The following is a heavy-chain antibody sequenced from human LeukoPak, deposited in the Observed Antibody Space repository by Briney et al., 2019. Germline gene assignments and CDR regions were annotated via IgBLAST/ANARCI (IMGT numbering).Heavy chain of an antibody. CDR3: AKGKNTGSYLSHVDY. CDR1: GFTFDDYT. D-gene: IGHD3-10*01. V-gene: IGHV3-43*01. J-gene: IGHJ4*02. Sequence: GGSLRLSCAASGFTFDDYTMHWVRQAPGKGLEWVSLITWDGGSSYYADSVKGRFTISRDNSKNSLYLQMNSLRTEDTALYYCAKGKNTGSYLSHVDYWGQGTLVTVSS. CDR2: ITWDGGSS.